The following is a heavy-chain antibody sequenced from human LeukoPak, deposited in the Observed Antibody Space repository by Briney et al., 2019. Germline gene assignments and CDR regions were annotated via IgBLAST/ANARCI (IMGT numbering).Heavy chain of an antibody. CDR1: GFTFSGSG. Sequence: AGSLTLSCAASGFTFSGSGMHWHRPASGKGREWVGRIRSKANNYGTAYAASVKGRFTISRDDSKNTAYLQMNSLKTEDTAVYYCSRQPPDYGGSDHWGQGTLVTVSS. CDR3: SRQPPDYGGSDH. J-gene: IGHJ4*02. CDR2: IRSKANNYGT. V-gene: IGHV3-73*01. D-gene: IGHD4/OR15-4a*01.